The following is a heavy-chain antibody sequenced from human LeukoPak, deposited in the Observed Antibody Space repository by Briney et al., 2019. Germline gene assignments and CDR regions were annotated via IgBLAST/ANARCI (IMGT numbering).Heavy chain of an antibody. Sequence: SETLSFTCAVYGGSFSGYYWSWIRQPPGKGLEWIGEINHSGSTNYNPSLKSRVTISVDTSKNQFSLKLSSVTAADTAVYYCARCAPYYDYVWGSYRQRGALDIWGQGTMVTVSS. CDR3: ARCAPYYDYVWGSYRQRGALDI. J-gene: IGHJ3*02. D-gene: IGHD3-16*02. CDR2: INHSGST. CDR1: GGSFSGYY. V-gene: IGHV4-34*01.